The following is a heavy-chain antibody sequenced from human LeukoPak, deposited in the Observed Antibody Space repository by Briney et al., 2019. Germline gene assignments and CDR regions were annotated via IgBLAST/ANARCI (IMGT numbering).Heavy chain of an antibody. CDR1: GFTFSSYS. CDR2: ISSSSGYI. J-gene: IGHJ4*02. Sequence: GGSLRLSCAASGFTFSSYSMNWVRQAPGKGLEWVSSISSSSGYIYYADSVKGRFTISRDNAKNSLYLQMNSLRAEDTAVYYCASNFNCSGGSCYFWGQGTLVTVSS. D-gene: IGHD2-15*01. CDR3: ASNFNCSGGSCYF. V-gene: IGHV3-21*01.